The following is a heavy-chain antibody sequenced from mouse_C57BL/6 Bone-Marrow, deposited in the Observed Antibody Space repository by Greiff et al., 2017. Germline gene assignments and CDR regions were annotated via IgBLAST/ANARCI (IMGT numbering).Heavy chain of an antibody. CDR3: ARHYYYVISYGFFAY. Sequence: EVMLVESGGGLVKPGGSLKLSCAASGFTFSSYTMSWVRQTPEKRLEWVATISGGGGNTYYPDSVKGRFTISRDNAKNTLYLQMSSLRSEDTALYYCARHYYYVISYGFFAYCGQGTLV. D-gene: IGHD1-1*01. J-gene: IGHJ3*01. CDR2: ISGGGGNT. CDR1: GFTFSSYT. V-gene: IGHV5-9*01.